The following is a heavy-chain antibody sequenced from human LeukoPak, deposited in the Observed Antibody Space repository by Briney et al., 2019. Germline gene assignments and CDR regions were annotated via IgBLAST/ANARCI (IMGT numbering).Heavy chain of an antibody. CDR2: VSDTGST. CDR1: GGSISSYY. J-gene: IGHJ4*01. V-gene: IGHV4-59*01. Sequence: SETLSLTCTVSGGSISSYYWSWIRQPPGKGLEWIGYVSDTGSTNYKSSLKSRVTISVDTSKNQFSLNLTSATAADTAVYYCARTTTTFDDWGHGTLVIVSS. D-gene: IGHD4-11*01. CDR3: ARTTTTFDD.